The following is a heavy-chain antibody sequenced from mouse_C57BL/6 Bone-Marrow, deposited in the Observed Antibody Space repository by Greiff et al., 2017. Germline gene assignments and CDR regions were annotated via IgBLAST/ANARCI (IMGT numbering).Heavy chain of an antibody. V-gene: IGHV5-15*01. D-gene: IGHD3-2*02. CDR3: ARHVESSGYVDAMDY. CDR1: GFTFSDYG. CDR2: ISNLAYSI. J-gene: IGHJ4*01. Sequence: DVKLVESGGGLVQPGGSLKLSCAASGFTFSDYGMAWVRQAPRKGPEWVAFISNLAYSIYYADTVTGRFTISRENAKNTLYLEMSSLRSEDTAMYYCARHVESSGYVDAMDYWGQGTSVTVSS.